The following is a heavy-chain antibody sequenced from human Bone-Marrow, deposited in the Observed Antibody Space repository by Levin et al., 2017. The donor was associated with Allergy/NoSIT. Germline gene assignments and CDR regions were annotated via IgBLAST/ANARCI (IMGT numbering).Heavy chain of an antibody. CDR1: GYTFTGYY. D-gene: IGHD5-12*01. CDR3: ARDQWLRLGIRDY. J-gene: IGHJ4*02. CDR2: INPNSGGT. Sequence: ASVKVSCKASGYTFTGYYMHWVRQAPGQGLVWMGWINPNSGGTNYAQKFQGWVTMTRDTSISTAYMELSRLRSDDTAVYYCARDQWLRLGIRDYWGQGTLVTVSS. V-gene: IGHV1-2*04.